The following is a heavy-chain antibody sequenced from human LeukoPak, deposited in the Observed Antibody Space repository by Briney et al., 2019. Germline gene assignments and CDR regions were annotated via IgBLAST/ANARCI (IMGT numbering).Heavy chain of an antibody. CDR2: IYHSGST. J-gene: IGHJ3*02. V-gene: IGHV4-4*02. D-gene: IGHD6-13*01. CDR3: ARMGIANPLDAFDI. CDR1: GGSISSSNW. Sequence: PSETLSLTCAVSGGSISSSNWWSWVRQPPGKGLEWIGEIYHSGSTYYNPSLKSRVTISVDTSKNQFSLKLSSVTAADTAVYYCARMGIANPLDAFDIWGQGTMVTVSS.